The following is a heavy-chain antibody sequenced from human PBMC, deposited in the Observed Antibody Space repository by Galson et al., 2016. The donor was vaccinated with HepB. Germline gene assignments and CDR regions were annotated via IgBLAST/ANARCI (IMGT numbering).Heavy chain of an antibody. J-gene: IGHJ6*02. D-gene: IGHD1-14*01. CDR1: GFTLRSYS. V-gene: IGHV3-21*01. CDR3: AKSTEGLLRLSGMDV. CDR2: TGTGTGYK. Sequence: SLRLSCAASGFTLRSYSMTWVRQAPGKGLEWVSSTGTGTGYKYYAGSVRGRFTISRDDPGNSLYLQMNSLRAEDTAVYFCAKSTEGLLRLSGMDVWGQGTTVTVSS.